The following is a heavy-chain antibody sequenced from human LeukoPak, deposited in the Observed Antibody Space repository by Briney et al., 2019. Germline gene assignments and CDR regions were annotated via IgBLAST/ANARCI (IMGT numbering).Heavy chain of an antibody. CDR2: IIPIFGTA. Sequence: SVNVSCKASGGTFSSYAISWVRQPPGQGLEWMGGIIPIFGTANYAQKFQGRVTITTDESTSTAYMELSSLRSEDTAVYYCARDRVATYDSSGYYDYWGQGTLVTVSS. CDR3: ARDRVATYDSSGYYDY. CDR1: GGTFSSYA. V-gene: IGHV1-69*05. J-gene: IGHJ4*02. D-gene: IGHD3-22*01.